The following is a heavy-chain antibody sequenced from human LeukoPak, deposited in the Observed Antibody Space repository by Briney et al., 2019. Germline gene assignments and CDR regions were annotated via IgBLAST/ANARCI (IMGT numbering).Heavy chain of an antibody. CDR2: IYYSGST. CDR3: AKTGRREQWLPRPPGDFDY. Sequence: SETLSLTCTVSGGSISSSSYYWGWIRQPPGKGLEWIGSIYYSGSTYYNPSLKSRVTKSVDTSKNQFSLKLSSVTAADTAVYYCAKTGRREQWLPRPPGDFDYWGQGTLVTVSS. V-gene: IGHV4-39*01. D-gene: IGHD6-19*01. CDR1: GGSISSSSYY. J-gene: IGHJ4*02.